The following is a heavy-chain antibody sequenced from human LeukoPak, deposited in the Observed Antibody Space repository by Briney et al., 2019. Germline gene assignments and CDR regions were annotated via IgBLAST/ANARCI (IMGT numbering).Heavy chain of an antibody. CDR1: GGSISSYY. D-gene: IGHD3-22*01. CDR2: IYYSGST. CDR3: ARDAPYYYDSSGSNNWFDP. V-gene: IGHV4-59*01. J-gene: IGHJ5*02. Sequence: SEXLSLTCTVSGGSISSYYWSWIRQPPGKGLEWIGYIYYSGSTNYNPSLKSRVTISVDTSKNQFSLKLSSVTAADTAVYYCARDAPYYYDSSGSNNWFDPWGQGTLVTVSS.